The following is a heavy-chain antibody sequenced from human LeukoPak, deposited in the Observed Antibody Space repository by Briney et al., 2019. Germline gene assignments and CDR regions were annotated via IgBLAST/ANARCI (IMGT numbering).Heavy chain of an antibody. CDR2: ISAYNGNT. V-gene: IGHV1-18*01. J-gene: IGHJ4*02. Sequence: ASVKVSCEASGYIFTNYGINWVRQAPGQGLEWMGWISAYNGNTKYTQKLQDRVTMTTDSSTSTAYMELKTLRSDDTAVYFCARAGYSRFVDDLDYWGQGTLVIVSS. CDR3: ARAGYSRFVDDLDY. D-gene: IGHD1-26*01. CDR1: GYIFTNYG.